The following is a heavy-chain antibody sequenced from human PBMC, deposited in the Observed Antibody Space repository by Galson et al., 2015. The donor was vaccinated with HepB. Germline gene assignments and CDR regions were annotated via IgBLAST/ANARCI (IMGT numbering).Heavy chain of an antibody. D-gene: IGHD3-10*01. CDR3: ARGFGEWFGELVFDY. V-gene: IGHV4-39*01. J-gene: IGHJ4*02. CDR2: IYYSGST. Sequence: ETLSLTCTVSGGSISSSSYYWGWIRQPPGKGLEWIGSIYYSGSTYYNPSLKSRVTISVDTSKNQFSLKLSSVTAADTAVYYCARGFGEWFGELVFDYWGQGTLVTVSS. CDR1: GGSISSSSYY.